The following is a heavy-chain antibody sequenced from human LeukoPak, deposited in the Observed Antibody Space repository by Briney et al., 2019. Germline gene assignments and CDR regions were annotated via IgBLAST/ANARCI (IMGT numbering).Heavy chain of an antibody. CDR2: VYYSGST. V-gene: IGHV4-59*08. CDR1: GVSINSHC. Sequence: PSETPSLTCTVSGVSINSHCWSWIRQPPGKGLEWIGYVYYSGSTNYNPSLKSRVTISVDTSKSQFSLKLSSVTAADTAVYYCASLGIVRQLDFYYYGMDVWGQGTTVTVSS. D-gene: IGHD6-13*01. CDR3: ASLGIVRQLDFYYYGMDV. J-gene: IGHJ6*02.